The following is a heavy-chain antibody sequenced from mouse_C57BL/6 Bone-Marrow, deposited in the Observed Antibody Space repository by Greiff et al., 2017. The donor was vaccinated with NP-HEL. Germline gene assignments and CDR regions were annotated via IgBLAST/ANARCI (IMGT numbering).Heavy chain of an antibody. CDR2: IHPNSGST. CDR1: GYTFTSYW. V-gene: IGHV1-64*01. CDR3: ASRECDDGRLYYAMDY. Sequence: QVQLQQPGAELVKPGASVKLSCKASGYTFTSYWMHWVKQRPGQGLEWIGMIHPNSGSTNYNEKFKSKATLTVDKSSSTAYMQLSSLTSEDSAVYYCASRECDDGRLYYAMDYWGQGTSVTVSS. D-gene: IGHD1-1*01. J-gene: IGHJ4*01.